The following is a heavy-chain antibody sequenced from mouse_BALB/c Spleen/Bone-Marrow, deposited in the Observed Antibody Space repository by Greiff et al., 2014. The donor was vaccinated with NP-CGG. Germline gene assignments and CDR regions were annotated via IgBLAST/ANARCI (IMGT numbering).Heavy chain of an antibody. CDR1: GYTFTSYW. Sequence: QVQLKESGAELGKPGASVKMSFKASGYTFTSYWTPWGEKRPGQGLEWIGAIDPSDNYTHYNQEFKGKATLTVDTSSSTAYMQLSSLTSEDSAVYYCTNLGTYWGQGTLVTVSA. CDR2: IDPSDNYT. CDR3: TNLGTY. D-gene: IGHD2-14*01. J-gene: IGHJ3*01. V-gene: IGHV1S127*01.